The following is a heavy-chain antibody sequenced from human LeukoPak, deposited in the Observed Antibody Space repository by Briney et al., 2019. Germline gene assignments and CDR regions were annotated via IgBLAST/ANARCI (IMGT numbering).Heavy chain of an antibody. V-gene: IGHV3-21*01. Sequence: GGSLRLSCAASGFTFSSYTMNWVRQAPGKGLEWVSSISSTSNYIYYANSVKGRFTISRDNAKNSLYLQMNSLRAEDTAVYYCATNCTGASCYGVNFGYWGQGALVTVSS. D-gene: IGHD2-2*01. CDR1: GFTFSSYT. CDR2: ISSTSNYI. CDR3: ATNCTGASCYGVNFGY. J-gene: IGHJ4*02.